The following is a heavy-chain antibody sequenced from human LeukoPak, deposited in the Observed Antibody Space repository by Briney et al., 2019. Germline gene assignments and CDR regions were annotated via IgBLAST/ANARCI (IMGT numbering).Heavy chain of an antibody. V-gene: IGHV3-30*02. CDR2: IRYDGSNK. CDR1: GFTFSSYG. J-gene: IGHJ4*02. Sequence: GGSLRLSCAASGFTFSSYGMHWVRQAPGKGLEWVAFIRYDGSNKYYADSVKGRFTISRDNSKNSLYLQMNSLRAEDTALYYCAKDSEMGDSSGYYDNWGQGTLVTVSS. D-gene: IGHD3-22*01. CDR3: AKDSEMGDSSGYYDN.